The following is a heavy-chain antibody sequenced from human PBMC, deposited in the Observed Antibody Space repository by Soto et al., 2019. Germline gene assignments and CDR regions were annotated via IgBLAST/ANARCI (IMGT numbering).Heavy chain of an antibody. CDR3: ARDYYDSSGYYALFDY. CDR1: GFTFSSYS. Sequence: EVQLVESGGGLVQPGGSLRLSCAASGFTFSSYSMNWVRQAPGKGLEWVSYISSSSSTIYYADSVQGRFTISRDNAKNSLYLQMNSLRAEDTAVYYCARDYYDSSGYYALFDYWGQGTLVTVSS. J-gene: IGHJ4*02. CDR2: ISSSSSTI. D-gene: IGHD3-22*01. V-gene: IGHV3-48*01.